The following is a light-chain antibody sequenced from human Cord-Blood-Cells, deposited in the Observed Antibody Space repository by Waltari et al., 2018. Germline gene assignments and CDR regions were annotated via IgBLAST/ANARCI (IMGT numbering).Light chain of an antibody. CDR1: SSDVGGYNY. Sequence: QSALTQPASVSGSPGQSITISCTGTSSDVGGYNYVSWYQQHPGKAPKLMIYDVSKRPSGFSNRFSGSQSGNTASLTISGLQAEDEADYYCSSYTSSSTWVFGGGTKLTVL. J-gene: IGLJ3*02. CDR3: SSYTSSSTWV. CDR2: DVS. V-gene: IGLV2-14*01.